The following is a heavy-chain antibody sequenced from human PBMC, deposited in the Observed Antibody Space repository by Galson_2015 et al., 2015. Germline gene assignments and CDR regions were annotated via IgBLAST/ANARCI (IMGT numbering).Heavy chain of an antibody. V-gene: IGHV3-30*18. D-gene: IGHD2-2*01. J-gene: IGHJ6*02. Sequence: SLRLSCAASGFTFSSYGMHWVRQAPGKGLEWVAVISYDGSNKYYADSVKGRFTISRDISKNTLYLQMNSLRAEDTAVYYCANQKVPAEDSYYYYGMDVWVQGTTVTVSS. CDR3: ANQKVPAEDSYYYYGMDV. CDR1: GFTFSSYG. CDR2: ISYDGSNK.